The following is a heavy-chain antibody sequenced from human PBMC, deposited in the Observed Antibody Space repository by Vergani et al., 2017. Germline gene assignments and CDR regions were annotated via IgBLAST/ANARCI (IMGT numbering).Heavy chain of an antibody. J-gene: IGHJ3*02. Sequence: QVQLVQSGAEVKKPGSSVKVSCKASGGTFSSYALSWVRQAPGQGLEWMGGIIPIFGTANYAQKFQGRVTITADESTSTAYMELSSLRSEDTAVYYCARGDCSSTSCRSDAFDIWGQGTMVTVSS. CDR3: ARGDCSSTSCRSDAFDI. D-gene: IGHD2-2*01. CDR2: IIPIFGTA. V-gene: IGHV1-69*01. CDR1: GGTFSSYA.